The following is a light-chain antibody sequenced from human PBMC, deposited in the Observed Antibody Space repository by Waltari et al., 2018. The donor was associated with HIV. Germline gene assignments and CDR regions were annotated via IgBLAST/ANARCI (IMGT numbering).Light chain of an antibody. J-gene: IGLJ3*02. Sequence: HSALTQPASVSGSPGQSITISCTGPTRDIRDFNFVSWYQHSPGSAPKLTIFEVYSRPSGISDRFSGSKSGVTASLTISALRAEDEADYFCSSYSARGFVVFGGGTKVTVL. CDR1: TRDIRDFNF. CDR2: EVY. CDR3: SSYSARGFVV. V-gene: IGLV2-14*01.